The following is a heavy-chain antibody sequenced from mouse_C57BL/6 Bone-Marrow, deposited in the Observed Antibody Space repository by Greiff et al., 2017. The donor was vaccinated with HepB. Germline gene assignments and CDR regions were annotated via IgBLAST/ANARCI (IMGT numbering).Heavy chain of an antibody. J-gene: IGHJ4*01. CDR2: IDPENGDT. CDR3: TTYDYDGDYYAMDY. Sequence: EVQLQQSGAELVRPGASVTLSCTASGFNFTDYYMHWVKQRPEQGLEWIGWIDPENGDTEYASKFKGKATMTAATSSNTAYLQLSSLTSEDTAVYYCTTYDYDGDYYAMDYCGQGTSVTVSS. V-gene: IGHV14-4*01. D-gene: IGHD2-4*01. CDR1: GFNFTDYY.